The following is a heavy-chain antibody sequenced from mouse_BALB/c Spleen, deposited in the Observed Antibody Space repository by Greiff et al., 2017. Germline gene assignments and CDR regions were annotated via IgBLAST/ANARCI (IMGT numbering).Heavy chain of an antibody. CDR2: IDPENGDT. V-gene: IGHV14-4*02. D-gene: IGHD1-2*01. CDR1: GFNIKDYY. Sequence: LVESGAELVRSGASVKLSCTASGFNIKDYYMHWVKQRPEQGLEWIGWIDPENGDTEYAPKFQGKATMTADTSSNTAYLQLSSLTSEDTAVYYCNALLRLRSMDYWGQGTSVTVSS. J-gene: IGHJ4*01. CDR3: NALLRLRSMDY.